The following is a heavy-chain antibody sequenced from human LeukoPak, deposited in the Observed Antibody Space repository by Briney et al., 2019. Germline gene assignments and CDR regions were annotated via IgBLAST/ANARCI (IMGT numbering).Heavy chain of an antibody. CDR2: INTDGSST. CDR3: ARDQGMSTTAPKRKGRFDP. D-gene: IGHD1-1*01. J-gene: IGHJ5*02. Sequence: PGGSLRLSCAASGFTFSNYWRHWVRQAPGKGLVWVSRINTDGSSTDYADSVKGRFTISRDNSKNTLYLQMDSLRDEDTAVYYCARDQGMSTTAPKRKGRFDPWGQGTLVTVSS. CDR1: GFTFSNYW. V-gene: IGHV3-74*01.